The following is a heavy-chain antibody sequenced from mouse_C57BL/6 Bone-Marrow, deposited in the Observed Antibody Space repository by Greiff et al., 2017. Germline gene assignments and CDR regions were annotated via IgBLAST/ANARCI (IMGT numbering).Heavy chain of an antibody. J-gene: IGHJ1*03. D-gene: IGHD1-1*01. CDR2: IYWDDDK. CDR3: ARRAYYGSSYPSYWYFDV. Sequence: QVTLKVCGPGILQSSQTLSLTCSFSGFSLSTSGMGVSWIRQPSGKGLEWLAHIYWDDDKRYNPSLKSRLTISKDTSRNQVFLKITSVDTADTATYYCARRAYYGSSYPSYWYFDVWGTGTTVTVSS. CDR1: GFSLSTSGMG. V-gene: IGHV8-12*01.